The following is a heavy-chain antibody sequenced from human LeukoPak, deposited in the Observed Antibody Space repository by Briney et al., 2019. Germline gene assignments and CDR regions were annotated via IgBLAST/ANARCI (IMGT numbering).Heavy chain of an antibody. Sequence: GASVTVSCKASGYTFTGYYMHWVRQAPGQGLEWMGWINPNTGGINYARKFQGRVTMTRDTSITTAYMELSSLRSDDTAVYYCARESGQLGQPFDDWGQGTLVTISS. V-gene: IGHV1-2*02. CDR3: ARESGQLGQPFDD. CDR1: GYTFTGYY. CDR2: INPNTGGI. J-gene: IGHJ4*02. D-gene: IGHD6-6*01.